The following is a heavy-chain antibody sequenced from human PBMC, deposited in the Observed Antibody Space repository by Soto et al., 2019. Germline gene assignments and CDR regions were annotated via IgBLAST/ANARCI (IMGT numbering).Heavy chain of an antibody. CDR2: IPYDGSNK. J-gene: IGHJ5*02. D-gene: IGHD3-9*01. Sequence: QVQLVESGGGVVQPGRSLTLSCAASGFTVSRYGMHWFRQAPGQGLELVAVIPYDGSNKYYADSVKGRLTISRDKSKNTLDLNMNSMRAEDTAVYYCAKEPRRYYDNLTGYYLWGQGTLVTVSS. CDR1: GFTVSRYG. CDR3: AKEPRRYYDNLTGYYL. V-gene: IGHV3-30*18.